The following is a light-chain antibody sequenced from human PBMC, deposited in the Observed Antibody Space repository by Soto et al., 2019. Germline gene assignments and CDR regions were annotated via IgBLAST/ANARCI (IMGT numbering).Light chain of an antibody. CDR3: GAWDSSLSAWL. V-gene: IGLV1-51*01. CDR2: DND. Sequence: QSVLTQPPSVSAAPGQKVTISCSGSSSNIGDNHVSWYQQFPGTAPKLLIYDNDNRPSGIPDRVSASKSGTSASLAITGLHPGDEADYYCGAWDSSLSAWLFGGGTKLTVL. CDR1: SSNIGDNH. J-gene: IGLJ3*02.